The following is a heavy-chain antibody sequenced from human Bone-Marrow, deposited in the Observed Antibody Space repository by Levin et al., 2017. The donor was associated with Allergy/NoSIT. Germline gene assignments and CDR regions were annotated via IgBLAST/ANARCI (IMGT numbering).Heavy chain of an antibody. CDR3: AKWAAAVPLFGDYFDS. D-gene: IGHD6-19*01. Sequence: GGSLRLSCAASGLTFKSFWMHWVRQAPGKGLVWVSEINTDGRATDYADSVKGRFTISRDNAKDTLYLQMNSLTAEDTAVYYCAKWAAAVPLFGDYFDSWGLGALVIVSS. J-gene: IGHJ4*02. V-gene: IGHV3-74*01. CDR2: INTDGRAT. CDR1: GLTFKSFW.